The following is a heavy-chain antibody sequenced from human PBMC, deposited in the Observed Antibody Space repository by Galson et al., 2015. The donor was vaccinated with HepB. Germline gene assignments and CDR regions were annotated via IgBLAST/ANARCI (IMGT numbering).Heavy chain of an antibody. CDR2: ISGSGGST. CDR1: GFTFSSYA. CDR3: AKGILGYCSGGSCYSFDY. V-gene: IGHV3-23*01. D-gene: IGHD2-15*01. J-gene: IGHJ4*02. Sequence: SLRLSCAASGFTFSSYAMSWVRQAPGKGLEWVSAISGSGGSTYYADSVKGRFTISRDNSKNTLYLQMNSLRAEDTAVYYCAKGILGYCSGGSCYSFDYWGQGTLVTVSS.